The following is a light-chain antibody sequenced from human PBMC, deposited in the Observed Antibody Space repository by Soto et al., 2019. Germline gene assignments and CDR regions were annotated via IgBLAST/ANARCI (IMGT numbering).Light chain of an antibody. CDR1: QGISSY. CDR3: QQLNIYPWT. Sequence: IQLTQSPSSLYASVEDRVTITCRASQGISSYLAWYQQKPGKAPKLLIYAASTLQIGVPSRFSGSGSGTHFTLTISSLQPEDFATYYCQQLNIYPWTFGQGTKVQIK. J-gene: IGKJ1*01. V-gene: IGKV1-9*01. CDR2: AAS.